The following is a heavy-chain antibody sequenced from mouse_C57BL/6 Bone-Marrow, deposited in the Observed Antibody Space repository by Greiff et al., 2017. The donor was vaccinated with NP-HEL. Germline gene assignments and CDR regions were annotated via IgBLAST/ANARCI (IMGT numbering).Heavy chain of an antibody. CDR3: ARRGVTHWYFDV. CDR1: GFTFSDYY. V-gene: IGHV5-12*01. CDR2: ISNGGGST. J-gene: IGHJ1*03. D-gene: IGHD2-2*01. Sequence: EVMLVESGGGLVQPGGSLKLSCAASGFTFSDYYMYWVRQTPEKRLEWVAYISNGGGSTYYPDTVKGRFTISRDNAKNTLYLQMSRLKSEDTAMYYCARRGVTHWYFDVWGTGTTVTVSS.